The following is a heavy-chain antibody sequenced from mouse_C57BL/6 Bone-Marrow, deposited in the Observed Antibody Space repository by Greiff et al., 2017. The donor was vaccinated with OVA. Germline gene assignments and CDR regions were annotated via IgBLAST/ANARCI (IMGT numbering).Heavy chain of an antibody. CDR3: ANGNYVPWWYFDV. V-gene: IGHV1-78*01. CDR2: IYPRDGST. D-gene: IGHD2-1*01. CDR1: GYTFTDHT. J-gene: IGHJ1*03. Sequence: QVQLQQSDAELVKPGASVKISCKVSGYTFTDHTIHWMKQRPEQGLEWIGFIYPRDGSTKYNEKLKGKATLTADKSSSTAYMQLNSLTSEDSAVYFCANGNYVPWWYFDVWGTGTTVTVSS.